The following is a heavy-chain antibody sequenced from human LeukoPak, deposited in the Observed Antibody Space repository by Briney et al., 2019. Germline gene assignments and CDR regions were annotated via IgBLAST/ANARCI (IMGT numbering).Heavy chain of an antibody. V-gene: IGHV4-34*01. Sequence: SETLSLTCAVYGGSFSGYYWSWIRQPPGKGLEWIGEINHSGSTNYNPSLKSRVTISVDTSKNQFSLKLSSVTAADTAVYYCARGYCTNGVCYLDAFDIWGQGTMVTVSS. CDR3: ARGYCTNGVCYLDAFDI. CDR2: INHSGST. J-gene: IGHJ3*02. D-gene: IGHD2-8*01. CDR1: GGSFSGYY.